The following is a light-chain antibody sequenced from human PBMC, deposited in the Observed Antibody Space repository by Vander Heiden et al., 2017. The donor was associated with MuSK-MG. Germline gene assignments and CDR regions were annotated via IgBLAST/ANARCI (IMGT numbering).Light chain of an antibody. CDR1: QGISSY. J-gene: IGKJ4*01. V-gene: IGKV1-9*01. CDR2: AAS. Sequence: DIQLTQSPSFLSASVGDRVTITCRASQGISSYLAWYQQKPGKAPKLLIYAASTLQSGVQSRFSGSGYGTEFTLTISSRHPEDFATYYCQQRNSYPRKLTFGGGTKVEIK. CDR3: QQRNSYPRKLT.